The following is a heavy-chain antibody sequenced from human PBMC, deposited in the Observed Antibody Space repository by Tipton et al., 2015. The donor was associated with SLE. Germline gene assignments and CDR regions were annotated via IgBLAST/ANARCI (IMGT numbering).Heavy chain of an antibody. Sequence: SLRLSCAASGFTVSSNYMSWVRQAPGKGLEWVSVSYSGGSTYYADSVKGRFTISRDNSKNTLYLQMNSLRAEDTAVYYCERGPSGDYWGQGTLGTVSS. J-gene: IGHJ4*02. CDR2: SYSGGST. D-gene: IGHD3-10*01. CDR1: GFTVSSNY. V-gene: IGHV3-53*01. CDR3: ERGPSGDY.